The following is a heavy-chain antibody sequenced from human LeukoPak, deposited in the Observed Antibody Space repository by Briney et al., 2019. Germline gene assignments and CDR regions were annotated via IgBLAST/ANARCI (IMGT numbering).Heavy chain of an antibody. CDR3: AKDRGSGYCSSTSCSNWFDP. V-gene: IGHV3-33*06. J-gene: IGHJ5*02. D-gene: IGHD2-2*01. CDR2: IWYDGSNK. CDR1: GFTFSSYG. Sequence: PGRSLRLSCAASGFTFSSYGMHWVGQAPGKGLEWGAVIWYDGSNKYYADSVKGRFTISRDNSKNTLYLQMNSLRAEDTAVYYCAKDRGSGYCSSTSCSNWFDPWGQGTLVTVSS.